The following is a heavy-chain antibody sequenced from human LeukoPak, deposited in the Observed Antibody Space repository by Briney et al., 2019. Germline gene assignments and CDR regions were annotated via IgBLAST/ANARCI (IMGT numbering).Heavy chain of an antibody. J-gene: IGHJ5*02. V-gene: IGHV7-4-1*02. D-gene: IGHD6-13*01. Sequence: GASVKVSCKASGYTFTSYAMNWVRQAPGQGLEWMGWINTNTGNPTYAQGFTGRFVFSLDTSVSTAYLQISSLKAEDTAVYYCARGGTLQQLGSNWFDPWGQGTLVTVSS. CDR1: GYTFTSYA. CDR2: INTNTGNP. CDR3: ARGGTLQQLGSNWFDP.